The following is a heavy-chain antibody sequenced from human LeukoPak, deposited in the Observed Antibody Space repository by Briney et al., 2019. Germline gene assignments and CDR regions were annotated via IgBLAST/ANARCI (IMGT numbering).Heavy chain of an antibody. J-gene: IGHJ6*03. Sequence: GGSLRLSCAASGFTFSSYSMNWVRQASGKGLEWVSTISGSGGSTDYADSVKGRFTISRDNSKNTLYLQMNSLRAEDTAVYYCAKGTHSGYSYGYYYYYYMDVWGKGTTVIVSS. D-gene: IGHD5-18*01. CDR1: GFTFSSYS. V-gene: IGHV3-23*01. CDR3: AKGTHSGYSYGYYYYYYMDV. CDR2: ISGSGGST.